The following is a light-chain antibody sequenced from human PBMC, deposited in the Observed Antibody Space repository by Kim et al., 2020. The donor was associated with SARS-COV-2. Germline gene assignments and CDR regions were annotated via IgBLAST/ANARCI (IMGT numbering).Light chain of an antibody. CDR2: QDS. V-gene: IGLV3-1*01. CDR1: KLGDKY. Sequence: SYELTQPPSVSVSPGQTASITCSGDKLGDKYACWYQKKPGQSPVLVIYQDSKRPSGIPERFSGSISGNTATLTISGTQAMDEADYYCQAWDSSTAVFGGG. J-gene: IGLJ3*02. CDR3: QAWDSSTAV.